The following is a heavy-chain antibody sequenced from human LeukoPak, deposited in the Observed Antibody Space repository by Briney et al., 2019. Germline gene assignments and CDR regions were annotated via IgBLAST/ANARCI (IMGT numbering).Heavy chain of an antibody. J-gene: IGHJ5*02. V-gene: IGHV3-74*01. CDR2: IDNDGRHT. Sequence: GGSLRLSCAASGFTFSDHWMHWVRQAPGKGLEWVSCIDNDGRHTIYADSAKARFTISRDNAKNIVYLQMNSLRVEDTAVYYCARDRPHNWFDPWGQGTLVTVST. CDR1: GFTFSDHW. CDR3: ARDRPHNWFDP.